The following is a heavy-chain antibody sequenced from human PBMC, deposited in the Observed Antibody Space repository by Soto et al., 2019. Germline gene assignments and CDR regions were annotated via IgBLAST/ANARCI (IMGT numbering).Heavy chain of an antibody. CDR2: IRSKAYGGTT. D-gene: IGHD2-2*01. V-gene: IGHV3-49*03. Sequence: GGSLRLSCTASGFTFGDYAMSWFRQAPGKGLEWVGFIRSKAYGGTTEYAASVKGRFTISRDDSKSIAYLQMNSLKTEDTAVYYCTRELVPAASYYYYYYMDVWGKGTTVTVSS. CDR1: GFTFGDYA. J-gene: IGHJ6*03. CDR3: TRELVPAASYYYYYYMDV.